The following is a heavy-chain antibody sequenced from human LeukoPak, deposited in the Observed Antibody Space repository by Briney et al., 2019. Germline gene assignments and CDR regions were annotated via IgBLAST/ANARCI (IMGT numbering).Heavy chain of an antibody. V-gene: IGHV3-66*01. Sequence: PGGSLRLSCAASGFTVSSNYMSWVREAPGKGLEGVSVIYSGGSTYYADSVKGRFTISRDNSKNTLYLQMNSLRAEDTAVYYCARDLVLDPWGQGTLVTVSS. CDR3: ARDLVLDP. CDR2: IYSGGST. J-gene: IGHJ5*02. D-gene: IGHD3-10*01. CDR1: GFTVSSNY.